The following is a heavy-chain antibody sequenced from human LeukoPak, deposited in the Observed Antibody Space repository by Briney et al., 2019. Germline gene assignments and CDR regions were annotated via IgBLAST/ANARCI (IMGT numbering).Heavy chain of an antibody. CDR2: GIPIFGTA. D-gene: IGHD3-10*01. CDR3: ASRGYGSGSYYGSDY. CDR1: GGTLSSFT. V-gene: IGHV1-69*13. J-gene: IGHJ4*02. Sequence: GASVKVSCKASGGTLSSFTISWVRQAPGEGREWRGGGIPIFGTANYAQKFQGRGTITAAESTSTAYMELSSLRSEDTAVYYCASRGYGSGSYYGSDYWGQGTLVTVSS.